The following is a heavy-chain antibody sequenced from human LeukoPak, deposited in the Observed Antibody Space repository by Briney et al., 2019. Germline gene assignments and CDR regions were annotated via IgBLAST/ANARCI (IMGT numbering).Heavy chain of an antibody. CDR2: TNPSGGST. CDR1: GYTFTSYY. Sequence: ASVKVSCKASGYTFTSYYIHWVRQAPGQGLEWMGITNPSGGSTSYAQKFQGRVTMTRDTSTSTVYMELSSLRSEDTAVYYCARETLDSSGYYLFDYWGQGTLVTVSS. V-gene: IGHV1-46*01. CDR3: ARETLDSSGYYLFDY. J-gene: IGHJ4*02. D-gene: IGHD3-22*01.